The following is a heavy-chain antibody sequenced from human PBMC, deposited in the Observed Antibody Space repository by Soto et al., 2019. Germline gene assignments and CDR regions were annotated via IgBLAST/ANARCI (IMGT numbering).Heavy chain of an antibody. CDR1: GYTFTSYG. D-gene: IGHD2-2*02. J-gene: IGHJ5*02. V-gene: IGHV1-18*04. CDR3: ARWVDCSSTSCYTEYNWFDP. Sequence: ASVKVSCKASGYTFTSYGISWVRQAPGQGLEWMGWISAYNGNTNYAQKLQGRVTMTTDTSTSTAYMELRSLRSDATAVYYCARWVDCSSTSCYTEYNWFDPWGQGTLVTVSS. CDR2: ISAYNGNT.